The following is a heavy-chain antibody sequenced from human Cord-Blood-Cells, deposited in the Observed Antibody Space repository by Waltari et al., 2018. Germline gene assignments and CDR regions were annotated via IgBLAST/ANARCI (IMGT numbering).Heavy chain of an antibody. CDR2: IRYDGSNK. D-gene: IGHD2-2*01. CDR1: GFTFRRYG. V-gene: IGHV3-30*02. Sequence: QVQLVESGGGVVQPGGSLRLSCSASGFTFRRYGMHWVRQAPGKGLEWVAFIRYDGSNKYYADSVKGRFTISRDNSKNTLYLQMNSLRAEDTAVYYCAKFVVPAANHFDYWGQGTLVTVSS. CDR3: AKFVVPAANHFDY. J-gene: IGHJ4*02.